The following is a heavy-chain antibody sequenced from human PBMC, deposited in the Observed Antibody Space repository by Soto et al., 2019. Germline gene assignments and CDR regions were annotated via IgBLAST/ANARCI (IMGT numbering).Heavy chain of an antibody. D-gene: IGHD3-10*01. CDR1: GFTFSNTW. CDR3: TTERSRGEGCFDF. J-gene: IGHJ4*02. CDR2: IKSETDGETA. V-gene: IGHV3-15*02. Sequence: EVQLVESGGTLVEPGGSLRLSCAASGFTFSNTWMTWVRQAPGKGLEWVGRIKSETDGETADYAAPVKGRFTISRDASKNTLFLQMNSVKTEDTAVYYCTTERSRGEGCFDFWGQGTLVTVSS.